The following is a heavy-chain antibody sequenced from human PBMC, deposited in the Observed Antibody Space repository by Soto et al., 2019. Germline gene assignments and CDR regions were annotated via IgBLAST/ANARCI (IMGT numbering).Heavy chain of an antibody. CDR3: AKSPGYCSTTQCYWRGFGIDG. CDR2: ISFDGSTK. V-gene: IGHV3-30-3*01. D-gene: IGHD2-2*01. Sequence: QVQLVEFGGGVVQPGRSLRLSCAASRFTFSNYAMHWVRQAPGKGLQWVALISFDGSTKYYADSVKGRFTISRDNSKKPPYPEMNRLGGEETAVDYFAKSPGYCSTTQCYWRGFGIDGWGQGTTVTVSS. CDR1: RFTFSNYA. J-gene: IGHJ6*02.